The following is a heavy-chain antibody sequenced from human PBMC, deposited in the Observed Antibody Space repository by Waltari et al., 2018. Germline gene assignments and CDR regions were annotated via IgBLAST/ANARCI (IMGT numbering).Heavy chain of an antibody. D-gene: IGHD2-2*01. V-gene: IGHV3-30*04. CDR3: ARDGEMYCSSTSCYYFDH. CDR1: GFTFISYT. CDR2: ISYDGSHK. Sequence: QGQLVESGGGVVQPGRSLRLSCAASGFTFISYTMHWVRQAPGKGLERVAVISYDGSHKYHADSVKGRFTISRDNSKNPLYLQMNSLRTEDTAVYYCARDGEMYCSSTSCYYFDHWGQGTLVTVSS. J-gene: IGHJ4*02.